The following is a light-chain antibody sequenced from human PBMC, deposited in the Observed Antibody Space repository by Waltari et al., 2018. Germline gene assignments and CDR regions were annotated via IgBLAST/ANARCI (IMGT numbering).Light chain of an antibody. V-gene: IGLV2-23*01. CDR1: SSDVGSYKL. CDR2: EGT. J-gene: IGLJ2*01. Sequence: QSALTQPASVSGSPGQSITISCTGTSSDVGSYKLVSWFQRHPGKAPELLIYEGTKRPSGVSNRFSGSKSGNTASLTISGLQAEDEADYYCCSYASGSTIIFGGGTKLTVL. CDR3: CSYASGSTII.